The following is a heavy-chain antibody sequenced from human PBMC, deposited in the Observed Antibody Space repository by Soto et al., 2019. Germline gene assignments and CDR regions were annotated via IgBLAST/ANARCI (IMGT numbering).Heavy chain of an antibody. CDR1: GFTFSSYW. CDR2: IKQDGSEK. D-gene: IGHD2-15*01. J-gene: IGHJ4*02. V-gene: IGHV3-7*03. CDR3: ARDTYSDIDY. Sequence: EVQLVESGGGLVQPGGSLRLSCADSGFTFSSYWMSWVRQAPGKGLEWVANIKQDGSEKYYVDSVKGRFTISRDNAKNSLYLQMNSLRAEDTAVYYCARDTYSDIDYWGQGTLVTVSS.